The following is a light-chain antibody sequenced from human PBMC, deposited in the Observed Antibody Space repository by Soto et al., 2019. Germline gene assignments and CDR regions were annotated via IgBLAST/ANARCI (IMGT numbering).Light chain of an antibody. Sequence: EIVMTQSPATLSVSPGERATLSCRASQSVSSNFAWYQQKPGQAPRLLIYGASTRATGIPARFSDSGSGTEFTLTISSLQSEDFAVYYCQQYNDWPRALTFGGGTKVEIK. V-gene: IGKV3-15*01. J-gene: IGKJ4*01. CDR2: GAS. CDR3: QQYNDWPRALT. CDR1: QSVSSN.